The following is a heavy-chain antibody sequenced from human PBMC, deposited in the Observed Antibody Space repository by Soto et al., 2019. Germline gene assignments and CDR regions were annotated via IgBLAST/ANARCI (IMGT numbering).Heavy chain of an antibody. CDR3: ARDIGGSYYYYGMDV. Sequence: QVQLVESGGGVVQPGRSLRLSCAASGFTFSSYVMYWVRQAPGKGLEWVAVISYDGSNKYAADSVKGRFTISRDNSKNTVDLQMNSLRAEDTAVYYCARDIGGSYYYYGMDVWGQGTTVTVSS. CDR1: GFTFSSYV. CDR2: ISYDGSNK. J-gene: IGHJ6*02. V-gene: IGHV3-30-3*01. D-gene: IGHD1-26*01.